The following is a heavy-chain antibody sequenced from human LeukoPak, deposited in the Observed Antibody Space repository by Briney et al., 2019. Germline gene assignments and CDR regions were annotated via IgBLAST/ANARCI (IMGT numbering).Heavy chain of an antibody. CDR1: GGSFSGYY. D-gene: IGHD6-13*01. Sequence: SETLSLTCAVYGGSFSGYYWSWIRQPPGKGLEWIGYIYYSGSTNYNPSLKSRVTISVDTSKNQFSLKLSSVTAADTAVYYCARGRSWYGGVWFDPWGQGTLVTVSS. CDR3: ARGRSWYGGVWFDP. V-gene: IGHV4-34*01. CDR2: IYYSGST. J-gene: IGHJ5*02.